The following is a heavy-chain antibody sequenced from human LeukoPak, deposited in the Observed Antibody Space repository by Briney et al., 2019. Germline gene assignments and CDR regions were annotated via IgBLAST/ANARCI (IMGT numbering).Heavy chain of an antibody. CDR2: ISAYNGNT. CDR3: ARVYDFWSSFDY. V-gene: IGHV1-18*01. CDR1: GYTFTNYG. Sequence: GASVKVSCKASGYTFTNYGISWVRQAPGQGLEWMGGISAYNGNTNYAQNLQGRVTMTTDTSTSTAYMELRSLRSDDTAVYYCARVYDFWSSFDYWGQGTLVTVSS. J-gene: IGHJ4*02. D-gene: IGHD3-3*01.